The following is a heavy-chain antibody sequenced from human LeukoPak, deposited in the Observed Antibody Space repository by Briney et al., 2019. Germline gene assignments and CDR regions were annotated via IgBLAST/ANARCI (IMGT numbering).Heavy chain of an antibody. V-gene: IGHV4-4*07. J-gene: IGHJ5*02. Sequence: SETLSLTCTVSGGSISNSFWSWIRQPAGKGLEWIGLISTSGNTNYNPSLKSRVTMSVDTSNKQLSLSLSSVTAADTAVYYCARDLVVPPYNWFDPWGQGTLATVSS. CDR2: ISTSGNT. CDR1: GGSISNSF. CDR3: ARDLVVPPYNWFDP. D-gene: IGHD2-2*01.